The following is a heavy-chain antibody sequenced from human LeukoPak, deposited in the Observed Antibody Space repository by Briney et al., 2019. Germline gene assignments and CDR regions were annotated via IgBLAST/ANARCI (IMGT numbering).Heavy chain of an antibody. CDR2: IYYSGST. V-gene: IGHV4-59*04. CDR1: GGSISSYY. D-gene: IGHD3-22*01. J-gene: IGHJ4*02. Sequence: PSETLSLTCTVSGGSISSYYWSWIRQPPGKGLEWIGSIYYSGSTYYNPSLRSRLTISVDTSKNQFSLKLSSVTAADTAIYYCARGGGGYNLYSFDYWGQGALVTVSS. CDR3: ARGGGGYNLYSFDY.